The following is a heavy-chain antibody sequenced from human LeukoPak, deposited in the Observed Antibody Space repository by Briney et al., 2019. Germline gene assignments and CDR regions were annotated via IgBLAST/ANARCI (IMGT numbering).Heavy chain of an antibody. V-gene: IGHV5-51*01. Sequence: SGESLKISCKASGYTFTGYWIGWVRQMPGKGLEWMGIIYPGDSNTRYSPSFQGQVTISADESISTAYLQWSSLKASDTSMYYCVGSTGYPYYFDYWGQGTLVTLSS. CDR1: GYTFTGYW. D-gene: IGHD3-9*01. CDR3: VGSTGYPYYFDY. J-gene: IGHJ4*02. CDR2: IYPGDSNT.